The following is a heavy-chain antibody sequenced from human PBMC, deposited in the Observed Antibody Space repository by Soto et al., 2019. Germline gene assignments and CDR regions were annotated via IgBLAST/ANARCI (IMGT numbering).Heavy chain of an antibody. CDR3: ARAMVRGVISFDY. D-gene: IGHD3-10*01. V-gene: IGHV4-31*03. CDR2: IYYSGST. J-gene: IGHJ4*02. Sequence: QVQLQESGPGLVKPSQTLSLTCTVSGGSISSGGYYWSWIRQHPGKGLEWIGYIYYSGSTYYNPSLKSRVXXSXDXSKNQFSLKLSSVTAADTAVYYCARAMVRGVISFDYWGQGTLVTVSS. CDR1: GGSISSGGYY.